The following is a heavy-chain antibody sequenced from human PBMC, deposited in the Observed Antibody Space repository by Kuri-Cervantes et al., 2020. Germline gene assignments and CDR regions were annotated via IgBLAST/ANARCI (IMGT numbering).Heavy chain of an antibody. V-gene: IGHV1-8*01. J-gene: IGHJ6*02. D-gene: IGHD1-26*01. Sequence: ASVKVSCKASGYTFTSYDTNWVRQVTGQGLEWMGWMNPNSGNTGYAQKFQGRVTMTRNTSISTAYMELSSLRSEDTAVYYCARARLVGYYYYYGMDVWGQGTTVTVSS. CDR2: MNPNSGNT. CDR1: GYTFTSYD. CDR3: ARARLVGYYYYYGMDV.